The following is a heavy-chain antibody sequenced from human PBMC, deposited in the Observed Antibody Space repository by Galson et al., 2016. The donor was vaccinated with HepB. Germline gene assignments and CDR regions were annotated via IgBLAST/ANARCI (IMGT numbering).Heavy chain of an antibody. Sequence: SVKVSCKASGYTFTSYDINWVRQATGQGLEWMGWMNPNSGYAGYAQTFQGRVTMTRNTSISTAYMALSSLQSEDTAVYYCARGPHPMVRGVIMRHWLDPWGQGTLVTVSS. J-gene: IGHJ5*02. CDR3: ARGPHPMVRGVIMRHWLDP. CDR1: GYTFTSYD. V-gene: IGHV1-8*01. D-gene: IGHD3-10*01. CDR2: MNPNSGYA.